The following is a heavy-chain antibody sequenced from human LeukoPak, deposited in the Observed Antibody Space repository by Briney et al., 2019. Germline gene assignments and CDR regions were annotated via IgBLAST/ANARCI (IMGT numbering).Heavy chain of an antibody. J-gene: IGHJ4*02. D-gene: IGHD2/OR15-2a*01. CDR2: ITGDGSST. V-gene: IGHV3-74*01. CDR1: GFPFSNYF. CDR3: VRLYAY. Sequence: LGGSLSLSCTASGFPFSNYFMHWVRQVPGEGPVWVSRITGDGSSTSYADSVKGRFTISRDNAKNTLYLQMNSLRAEDTALYYCVRLYAYWGQGTLVTVSS.